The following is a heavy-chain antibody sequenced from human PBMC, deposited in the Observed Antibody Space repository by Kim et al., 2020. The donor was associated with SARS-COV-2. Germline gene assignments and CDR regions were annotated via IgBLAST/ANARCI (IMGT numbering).Heavy chain of an antibody. D-gene: IGHD3-16*01. CDR2: KCATP. Sequence: KCATPKYAASVKGSITVSRDDSKNALYRQMNSLKIEDTAVYFCARGAIGDYWGQGTLVTVSS. J-gene: IGHJ4*02. CDR3: ARGAIGDY. V-gene: IGHV3-72*01.